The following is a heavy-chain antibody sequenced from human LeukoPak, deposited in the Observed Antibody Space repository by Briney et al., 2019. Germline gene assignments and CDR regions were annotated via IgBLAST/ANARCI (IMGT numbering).Heavy chain of an antibody. J-gene: IGHJ4*02. CDR1: GFTFSSYG. V-gene: IGHV3-30*18. CDR2: ISYDGSNK. Sequence: PGGSLRLSCAASGFTFSSYGMSWVRQAPGKGLEWVAVISYDGSNKYYGDSVKGRFTISRDNSKNTVYLQMNNLRSEDTAVYYCAKDRSTILMIYATDYWGQGTLVTVSS. CDR3: AKDRSTILMIYATDY. D-gene: IGHD2-8*01.